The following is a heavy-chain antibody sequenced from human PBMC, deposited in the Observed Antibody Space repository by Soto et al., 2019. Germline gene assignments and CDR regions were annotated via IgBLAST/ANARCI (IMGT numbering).Heavy chain of an antibody. D-gene: IGHD3-10*01. CDR3: ARGHPNWFGGHLPWNFDY. Sequence: SETLSLTCAVYGGSFSGYYWSWIRQPPGKGLEWIGEINHSGSTNYNTSLKSRVTISVDTSKNQFSLKLSSVTAADTAVYYCARGHPNWFGGHLPWNFDYWGQGTLVPVSS. J-gene: IGHJ4*02. V-gene: IGHV4-34*01. CDR1: GGSFSGYY. CDR2: INHSGST.